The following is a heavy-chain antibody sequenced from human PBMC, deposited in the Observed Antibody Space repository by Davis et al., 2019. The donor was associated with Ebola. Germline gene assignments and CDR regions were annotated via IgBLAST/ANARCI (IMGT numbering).Heavy chain of an antibody. CDR1: GYTFTSYD. CDR3: ARGSPTYYYGSGSYEGGWFDP. J-gene: IGHJ5*02. V-gene: IGHV1-8*01. D-gene: IGHD3-10*01. CDR2: MNPNSGNT. Sequence: AASVKVSCKASGYTFTSYDINWVRQATGQGLEWMGWMNPNSGNTGYAQKFQGRVTITADKSTSTAYMELSSLRSEDTAVYYCARGSPTYYYGSGSYEGGWFDPWGQGTLVTVSS.